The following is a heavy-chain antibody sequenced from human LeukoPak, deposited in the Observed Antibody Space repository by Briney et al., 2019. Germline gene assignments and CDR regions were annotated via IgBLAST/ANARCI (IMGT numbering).Heavy chain of an antibody. CDR3: AREGGYSYGSRPYYFDY. CDR2: IYSGGST. CDR1: GFTFSSYA. V-gene: IGHV3-66*01. J-gene: IGHJ4*02. Sequence: GGSLRLSCAASGFTFSSYAMHWVRQAPGKGLEWVSVIYSGGSTYYADSVKGRFTISRDNSRNTLYLQMNSLRAEDTAVYYCAREGGYSYGSRPYYFDYWGQGTLVTVSS. D-gene: IGHD5-18*01.